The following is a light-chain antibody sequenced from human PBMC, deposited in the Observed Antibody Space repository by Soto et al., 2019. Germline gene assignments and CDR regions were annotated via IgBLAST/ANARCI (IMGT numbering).Light chain of an antibody. Sequence: QSVLTQPPSVSGTPGQRVTISCTGSSSNIGAGYDVHWYQQLPGTAPKLLIYGNSNRPSGVPDRFSGSKSGTSASLAITGLQXXXXXDYYCQSYDNSLSGWVFGGGTKLTVL. CDR2: GNS. CDR3: QSYDNSLSGWV. J-gene: IGLJ3*02. CDR1: SSNIGAGYD. V-gene: IGLV1-40*01.